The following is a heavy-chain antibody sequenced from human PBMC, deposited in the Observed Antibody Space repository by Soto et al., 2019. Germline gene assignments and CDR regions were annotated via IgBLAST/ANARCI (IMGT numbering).Heavy chain of an antibody. J-gene: IGHJ4*02. CDR3: ARGIRNYYGTDY. D-gene: IGHD3-10*01. CDR2: IKFDATNT. V-gene: IGHV3-74*01. CDR1: GFTFNNYW. Sequence: GGSLRLSCAASGFTFNNYWMHWVRQAPGKGLVWVSRIKFDATNTDYADSVEGRFSISRDNAKNMVYLQMNSLRVEDTAVYYCARGIRNYYGTDYWGQGILVTVSS.